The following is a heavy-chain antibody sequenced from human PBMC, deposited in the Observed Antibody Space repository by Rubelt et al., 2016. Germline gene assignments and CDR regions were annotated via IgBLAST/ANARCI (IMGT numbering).Heavy chain of an antibody. CDR3: ARDWLDRPRRFDP. D-gene: IGHD3/OR15-3a*01. CDR2: MHYSGST. Sequence: QVQLQESGPGLVKPSETLSLTCTVSGGSISSYYWSWIRQPPGKGLEWIGYMHYSGSTYHNPSLKGRVTLPVERSKNQFALRRGSGSAADTAVIYWARDWLDRPRRFDPWGQGTLVTVSS. CDR1: GGSISSYY. J-gene: IGHJ5*02. V-gene: IGHV4-59*12.